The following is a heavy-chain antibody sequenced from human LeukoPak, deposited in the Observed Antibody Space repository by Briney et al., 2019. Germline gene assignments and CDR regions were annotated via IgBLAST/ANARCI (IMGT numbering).Heavy chain of an antibody. CDR3: ARGSGSHFDY. Sequence: GGSLRLSCAASGFTFSNYDMFWVRQTTGKGLEWVSTIGAADDTYYPASVRGRFTISRESAKDSLYLQMNSLRAGDTAVYYCARGSGSHFDYWGQGTLVTVSS. CDR1: GFTFSNYD. CDR2: IGAADDT. D-gene: IGHD1-26*01. V-gene: IGHV3-13*04. J-gene: IGHJ4*02.